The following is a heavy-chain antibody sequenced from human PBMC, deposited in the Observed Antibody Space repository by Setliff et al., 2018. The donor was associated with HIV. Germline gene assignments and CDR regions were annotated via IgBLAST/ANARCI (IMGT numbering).Heavy chain of an antibody. CDR3: RVWILRDTSDI. J-gene: IGHJ3*02. Sequence: PSETLSLTCTVSGDSISRRIYYWGWIRQPPGKGLEWIGSIYHSGSTYYNPSLKSRVTISVDTSKNQFSLKLSSVTAADTAVYYCRVWILRDTSDIWGQGTVVTVSS. CDR2: IYHSGST. CDR1: GDSISRRIYY. D-gene: IGHD1-1*01. V-gene: IGHV4-39*07.